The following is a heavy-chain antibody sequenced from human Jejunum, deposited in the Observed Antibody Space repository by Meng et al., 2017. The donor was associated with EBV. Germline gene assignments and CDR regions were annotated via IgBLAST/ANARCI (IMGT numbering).Heavy chain of an antibody. D-gene: IGHD1-26*01. V-gene: IGHV4-61*08. J-gene: IGHJ4*02. Sequence: QVTLQESGPGLVKPSETLSLTCTVSGGSVSSGGYYWSWIRQPPGKGLEWIGYIYNSESTNYKSSLKSRVTISADTSKNQFSLRLSSVTAADTAVYYCARDQNGSYFAYWGQGTLVTVSS. CDR2: IYNSEST. CDR1: GGSVSSGGYY. CDR3: ARDQNGSYFAY.